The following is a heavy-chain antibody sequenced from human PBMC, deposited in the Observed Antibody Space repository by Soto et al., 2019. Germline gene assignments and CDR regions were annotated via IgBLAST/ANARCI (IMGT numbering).Heavy chain of an antibody. J-gene: IGHJ6*03. Sequence: VQLVESGGGLVQPGGSLRLSCAASGFTFSSYWMSWVRQAPGKGLEWVANIKQDGSEKYYVDSVKGRFTISRDNAKNSLYLQMNSLRAEDTAVYYCARVTYDFWSGYSPRYMDVWGKGTTVTVSS. CDR3: ARVTYDFWSGYSPRYMDV. CDR1: GFTFSSYW. V-gene: IGHV3-7*01. CDR2: IKQDGSEK. D-gene: IGHD3-3*01.